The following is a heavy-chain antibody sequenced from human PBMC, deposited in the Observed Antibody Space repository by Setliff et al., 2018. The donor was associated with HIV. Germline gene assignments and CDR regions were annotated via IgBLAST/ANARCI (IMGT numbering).Heavy chain of an antibody. J-gene: IGHJ3*01. V-gene: IGHV3-48*04. Sequence: PGGSLRLSCAASGFTFSRYAMNWVRQAPGKGLEWISYISSASSATDYADSVKGRFTVSRDNARNSLFLQMNNLRADDTAVYYCARDRSPRGDGPSYDFAWALDLWGQGTMVTVSS. CDR2: ISSASSAT. CDR1: GFTFSRYA. CDR3: ARDRSPRGDGPSYDFAWALDL. D-gene: IGHD2-21*01.